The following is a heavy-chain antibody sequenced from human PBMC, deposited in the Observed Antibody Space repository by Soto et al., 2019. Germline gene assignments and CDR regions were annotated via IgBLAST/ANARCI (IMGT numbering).Heavy chain of an antibody. CDR1: GFTFSSYA. CDR2: ISGSGGST. V-gene: IGHV3-23*01. CDR3: AKSSSGWYEGFDY. D-gene: IGHD6-19*01. Sequence: EVPLLESGGGLVQPGGSLRLSCAASGFTFSSYAMSWVRQAPGKGLEWVSAISGSGGSTYYADSVKGRFTISRDNSKNTLYLQMNSLRAEDMAVYYCAKSSSGWYEGFDYWGQGTLVTVSS. J-gene: IGHJ4*02.